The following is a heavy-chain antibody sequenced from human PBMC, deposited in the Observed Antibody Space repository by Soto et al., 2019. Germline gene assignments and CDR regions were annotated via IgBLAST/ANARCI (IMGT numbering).Heavy chain of an antibody. CDR2: IYYSGST. V-gene: IGHV4-39*01. Sequence: QLQLQESGPGLVKPSETLSLTCTVSGGSISSSSYYWGWIRQPPGKGLEWIGSIYYSGSTYYNPSLKSRVTTSVDTSKNLCTLNPSAVNASDTAVYYCVEGRATYYDFFSDDSNWFVPCLQGSLVTVAS. D-gene: IGHD3-3*01. CDR1: GGSISSSSYY. CDR3: VEGRATYYDFFSDDSNWFVP. J-gene: IGHJ5*02.